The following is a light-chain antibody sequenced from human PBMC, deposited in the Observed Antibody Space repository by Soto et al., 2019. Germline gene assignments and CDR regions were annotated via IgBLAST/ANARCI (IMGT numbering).Light chain of an antibody. CDR3: QYYNNYCWT. Sequence: DIPLTQSPSTLSASVGDRVTITCRASQSISSWLAWYQQKPGKAPKFLIYKTSNLESGVPSRFSGSGSGTEFTLTISSLQPDDFATYYCQYYNNYCWTFGQGTNVEIK. CDR1: QSISSW. CDR2: KTS. V-gene: IGKV1-5*03. J-gene: IGKJ1*01.